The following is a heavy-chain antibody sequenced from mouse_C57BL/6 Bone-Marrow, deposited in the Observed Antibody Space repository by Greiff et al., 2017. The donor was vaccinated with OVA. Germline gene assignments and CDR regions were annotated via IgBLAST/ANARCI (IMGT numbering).Heavy chain of an antibody. CDR2: RWGDEST. Sequence: VHLVESGPGLVAPSQSLSITCTVSGFSLNSYGVSGVRQPPGKGLEGMGLRWGDESTKEQSALRSRRSISKDNTKSQVLVKLNRLQTDDTATYYCAKALTLIYYYGSSWYFDVWGTGTTVTVSS. CDR1: GFSLNSYG. V-gene: IGHV2-3*01. J-gene: IGHJ1*03. D-gene: IGHD1-1*01. CDR3: AKALTLIYYYGSSWYFDV.